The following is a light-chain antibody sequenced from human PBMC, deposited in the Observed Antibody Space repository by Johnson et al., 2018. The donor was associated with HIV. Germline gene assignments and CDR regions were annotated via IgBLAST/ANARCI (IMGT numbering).Light chain of an antibody. CDR3: GTWDSSLSAGGV. Sequence: QSVLTQPPSVSAAPGQKVTISCSGSSSNIGSNYVSWYQQFPGTAPKLLIYENNKRPSGIPDRFSGSKSGTSATLCITGLQTGDEADYYCGTWDSSLSAGGVFGTGTKVTVL. J-gene: IGLJ1*01. V-gene: IGLV1-51*02. CDR2: ENN. CDR1: SSNIGSNY.